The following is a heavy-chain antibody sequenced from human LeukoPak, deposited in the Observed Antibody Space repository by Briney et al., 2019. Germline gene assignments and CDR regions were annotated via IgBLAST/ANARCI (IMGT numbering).Heavy chain of an antibody. V-gene: IGHV4-38-2*01. D-gene: IGHD2-15*01. J-gene: IGHJ4*02. CDR1: GYSISSGYY. Sequence: SSETLSLTCAVSGYSISSGYYWGWIRQPPGKGLEWIGSIYHSGSTYYNPSLKSRVTISVDTSKNQFSLNLSSVTAADTAVYYCARLTYCSGGTCFGLDFDYWGQGTLVTVSS. CDR2: IYHSGST. CDR3: ARLTYCSGGTCFGLDFDY.